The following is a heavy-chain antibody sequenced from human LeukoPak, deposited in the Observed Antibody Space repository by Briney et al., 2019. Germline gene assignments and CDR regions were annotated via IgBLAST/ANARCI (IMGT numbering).Heavy chain of an antibody. J-gene: IGHJ4*02. V-gene: IGHV4-39*07. CDR3: ARLDPAGIAVSGTIDY. CDR1: GDSISSSSFY. Sequence: SQTLSLTCTVSGDSISSSSFYWSRIRQPPGKGLEWIGSIYHSGSTYYNPSLKSRVTISVDTSKNQFSLKLSSVTAADTAVYYCARLDPAGIAVSGTIDYWGQGTLVTVSS. D-gene: IGHD6-19*01. CDR2: IYHSGST.